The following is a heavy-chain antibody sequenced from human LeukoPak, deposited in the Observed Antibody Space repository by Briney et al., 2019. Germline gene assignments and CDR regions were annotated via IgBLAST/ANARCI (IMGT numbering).Heavy chain of an antibody. CDR1: GYTFTGYY. D-gene: IGHD5-18*01. CDR3: ARDHSYGYGFFDY. J-gene: IGHJ4*02. Sequence: ASVKVSCKASGYTFTGYYMHWVRQAPGQGLEWMGWINPNGGGTNYAQKFQGRVTMTRDTSISTAYMELSRLRSDDTAVYYCARDHSYGYGFFDYWGQGTLVTVSS. CDR2: INPNGGGT. V-gene: IGHV1-2*02.